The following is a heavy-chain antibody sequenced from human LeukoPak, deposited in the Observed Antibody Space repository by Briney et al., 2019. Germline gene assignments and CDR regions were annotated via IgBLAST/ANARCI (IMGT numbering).Heavy chain of an antibody. CDR3: ARDRALVAWGAFDI. CDR2: IYYSGST. D-gene: IGHD2-2*01. V-gene: IGHV4-30-4*01. J-gene: IGHJ3*02. CDR1: GGSISSGDYY. Sequence: SETLSLTCTVSGGSISSGDYYWSWIRQPPGKGLEWIGYIYYSGSTYYNPSLKSRVTISVDTSKNQFSLKLSSVTAADTDVYYCARDRALVAWGAFDIWGQGTMVTVSS.